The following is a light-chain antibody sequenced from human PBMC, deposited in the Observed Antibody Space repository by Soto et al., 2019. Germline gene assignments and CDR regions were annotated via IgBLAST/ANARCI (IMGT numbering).Light chain of an antibody. Sequence: DIKMTQSPSTLSASVGDRVTITCRASQSVSSWLAWYQQKPGKAPKFLIYDASSLESGVPSRFSGSGSGTEFTLTISSLQPDDFATYYCQQYNSYPLTFGGGTKVEVK. CDR2: DAS. V-gene: IGKV1-5*01. CDR3: QQYNSYPLT. CDR1: QSVSSW. J-gene: IGKJ4*01.